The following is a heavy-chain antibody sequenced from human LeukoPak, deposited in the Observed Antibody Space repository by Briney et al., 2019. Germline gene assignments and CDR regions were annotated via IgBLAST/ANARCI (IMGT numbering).Heavy chain of an antibody. CDR1: GYTFTSYG. Sequence: ASVKVSCKAFGYTFTSYGISWVRQAPGQGLEWMGWISAYNGNTNYAQKLQGRVTMTRDTSISTAYMELSRLRSDDTAVYYCARFLYYFDYWGQGTLVTVSS. V-gene: IGHV1-18*01. CDR2: ISAYNGNT. CDR3: ARFLYYFDY. J-gene: IGHJ4*02.